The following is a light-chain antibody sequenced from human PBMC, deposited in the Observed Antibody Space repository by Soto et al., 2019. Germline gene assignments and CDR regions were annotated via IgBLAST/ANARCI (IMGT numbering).Light chain of an antibody. Sequence: QSALTQPASVSGSPGQSITLSCTGTSSDVGGYNYVSWYQQHPDKAPKLMIYDVSNRPSGVSNRFSGSKSGNTASLTISGLQAEDEADYYCSSYTSSSTLVFGGGTKLTVL. J-gene: IGLJ2*01. CDR2: DVS. CDR1: SSDVGGYNY. V-gene: IGLV2-14*01. CDR3: SSYTSSSTLV.